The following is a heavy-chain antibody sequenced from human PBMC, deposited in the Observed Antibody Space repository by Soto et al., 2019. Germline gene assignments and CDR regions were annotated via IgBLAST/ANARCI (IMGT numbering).Heavy chain of an antibody. CDR3: ARDLKWATYYYDSSGPHTDKYFDY. Sequence: GASVKVSCKASGYTFTSYGISWVRQAPGQGLEWMGWISAYNGNTNYAQKLQGRVTMTTDTSTSTAYMELRSLRSDDTAVYYCARDLKWATYYYDSSGPHTDKYFDYWGQGTLVTVSS. D-gene: IGHD3-22*01. V-gene: IGHV1-18*01. J-gene: IGHJ4*02. CDR1: GYTFTSYG. CDR2: ISAYNGNT.